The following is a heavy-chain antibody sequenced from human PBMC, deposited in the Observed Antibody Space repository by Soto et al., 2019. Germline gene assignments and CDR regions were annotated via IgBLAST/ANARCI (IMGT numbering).Heavy chain of an antibody. CDR1: GFTFSSYS. D-gene: IGHD6-13*01. CDR3: VKEQVSSSWYNALTYYYGMDV. V-gene: IGHV3-21*01. J-gene: IGHJ6*02. CDR2: ISSSSSYR. Sequence: GALRLSCAASGFTFSSYSMNWVRQAPGKGLEWVSSISSSSSYRDYAKSWKGRFAIPRDNAKNTLYLQMNILRAEDTAVYYCVKEQVSSSWYNALTYYYGMDVWGQGTTVTVSS.